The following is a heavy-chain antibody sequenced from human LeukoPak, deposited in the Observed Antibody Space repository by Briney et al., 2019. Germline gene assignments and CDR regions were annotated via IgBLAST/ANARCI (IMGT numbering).Heavy chain of an antibody. J-gene: IGHJ5*02. CDR2: IYYSGSST. CDR1: SGSISGDY. D-gene: IGHD5-12*01. V-gene: IGHV4-59*01. Sequence: PSETLSLTCTVSSGSISGDYWSWIRQPPGKGLEWIGNIYYSGSSTNYNSSLKRRITISVDTSQNQSSLKSTSVTAADTAVYYCARDNSGVATGKPSNWFDPWGQGILVTVSS. CDR3: ARDNSGVATGKPSNWFDP.